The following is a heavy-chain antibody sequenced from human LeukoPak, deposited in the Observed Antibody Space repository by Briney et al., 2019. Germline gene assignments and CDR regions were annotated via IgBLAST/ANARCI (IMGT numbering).Heavy chain of an antibody. V-gene: IGHV3-23*01. CDR2: ISGNYGST. CDR1: GFTFSSNA. D-gene: IGHD2-21*02. Sequence: PGGSLRLSCAASGFTFSSNAMSWARQAPGKGLEWVSTISGNYGSTYYADSVKGRFTISRDNFKNTVFLRMNSLRAEDTAVYYCAKVVLLLTASDAFDFWGQGTKVTVSS. J-gene: IGHJ3*01. CDR3: AKVVLLLTASDAFDF.